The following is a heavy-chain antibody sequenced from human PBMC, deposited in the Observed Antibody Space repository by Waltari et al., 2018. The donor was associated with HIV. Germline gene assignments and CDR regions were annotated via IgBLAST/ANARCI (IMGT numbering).Heavy chain of an antibody. CDR1: GFTFSNAW. Sequence: EVQLVESGGGLVKPGGSLRLSCAASGFTFSNAWMIWVRQAPGKGREWVGRIKSKTDGGKRDYAGPVKGRLTISRDDSNNTLDLQMNSLKTEDTGLYYCTSARRGLNRYFGMDVWGQGTSVTVSS. D-gene: IGHD3-16*02. CDR3: TSARRGLNRYFGMDV. CDR2: IKSKTDGGKR. J-gene: IGHJ6*02. V-gene: IGHV3-15*01.